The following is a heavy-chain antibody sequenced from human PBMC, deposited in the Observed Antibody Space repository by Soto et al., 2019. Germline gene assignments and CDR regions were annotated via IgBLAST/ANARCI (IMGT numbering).Heavy chain of an antibody. Sequence: GASGKVSCKASGGTFSSYAISWVRQAPGQGLEWMGGIIPIFGTANYAQKFQGRVTITADESTSTAYMELSSLRSEDTAVYYCAQRPTLVVPAAIEKLDVGWFGHWGQGTLVTVSS. CDR1: GGTFSSYA. D-gene: IGHD2-2*01. V-gene: IGHV1-69*13. CDR3: AQRPTLVVPAAIEKLDVGWFGH. J-gene: IGHJ5*02. CDR2: IIPIFGTA.